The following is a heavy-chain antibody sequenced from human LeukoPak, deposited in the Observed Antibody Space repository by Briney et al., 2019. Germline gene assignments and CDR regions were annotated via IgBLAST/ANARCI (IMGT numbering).Heavy chain of an antibody. D-gene: IGHD3-22*01. CDR3: ARGEYYYDSSGYYYGY. J-gene: IGHJ4*02. Sequence: PSETLSLTCAVSGGSFSGYYWSWIRQPPGKGLEWIGEINHSGSTNYNPSLKSRVTISVDTSKNQFSLKLSSVTAADTAVYYCARGEYYYDSSGYYYGYWGQGTLVTVSS. V-gene: IGHV4-34*01. CDR2: INHSGST. CDR1: GGSFSGYY.